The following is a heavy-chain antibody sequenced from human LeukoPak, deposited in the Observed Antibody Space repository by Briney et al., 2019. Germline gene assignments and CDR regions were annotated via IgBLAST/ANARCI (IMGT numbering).Heavy chain of an antibody. D-gene: IGHD2-15*01. J-gene: IGHJ4*02. Sequence: GASVKVSCKASGGTFSSYTISWVRQAPGQGLEWMGGIIPIFGTANYAQKFQGRVTITADESTSTAYMELSSLRSEDTAVYYCARGNCSGGSSYSDYFDYWGQGTLVTVSS. CDR1: GGTFSSYT. CDR3: ARGNCSGGSSYSDYFDY. V-gene: IGHV1-69*13. CDR2: IIPIFGTA.